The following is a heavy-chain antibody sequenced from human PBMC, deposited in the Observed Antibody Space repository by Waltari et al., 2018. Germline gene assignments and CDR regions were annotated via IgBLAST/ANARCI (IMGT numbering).Heavy chain of an antibody. J-gene: IGHJ4*02. V-gene: IGHV3-23*01. Sequence: EVQLLESGGGLVQPGGSLRLSCAGPGFIFSSDALSWVRQAPGKGPEWVSTISGSGENTYYADSVKGRFSISRDNFKNTLFLQMNSLRDDDTAVYYCAKGVVNPYYLDYWGQGALVTVSS. CDR1: GFIFSSDA. CDR2: ISGSGENT. CDR3: AKGVVNPYYLDY. D-gene: IGHD3-3*01.